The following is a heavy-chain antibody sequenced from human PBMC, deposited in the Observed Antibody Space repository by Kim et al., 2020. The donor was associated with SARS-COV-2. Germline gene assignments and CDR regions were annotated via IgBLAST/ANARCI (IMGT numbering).Heavy chain of an antibody. J-gene: IGHJ6*03. Sequence: GGSLRLSCAASGFTFSDYYMSWIRQAPGKGLEWVSYISSSGSTIYYADSVKGRFTISRDNAKNSLYLQMNSLRAEDTAVYYCAKEGQSGNYYYYYYMDVWGKGTTVTVSS. CDR3: AKEGQSGNYYYYYYMDV. CDR2: ISSSGSTI. V-gene: IGHV3-11*01. CDR1: GFTFSDYY.